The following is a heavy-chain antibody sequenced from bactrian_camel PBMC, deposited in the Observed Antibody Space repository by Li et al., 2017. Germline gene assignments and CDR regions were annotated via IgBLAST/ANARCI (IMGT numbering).Heavy chain of an antibody. Sequence: HVQLVESGGGSLQAGESLTLSCVASGDTIGRYCMGWFRQIPDKEREAVAGIESDGSTSYADSVKGRFTVSQDSAKNILYLQMNSLKPEDTAMYYCAADPSRPCWRADDTKVPSLYKHWGQGTQVTVS. CDR1: GDTIGRYC. D-gene: IGHD1*01. J-gene: IGHJ4*01. CDR2: IESDGST. CDR3: AADPSRPCWRADDTKVPSLYKH. V-gene: IGHV3S55*01.